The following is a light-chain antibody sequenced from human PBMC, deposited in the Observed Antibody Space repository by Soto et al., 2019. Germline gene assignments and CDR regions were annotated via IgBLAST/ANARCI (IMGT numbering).Light chain of an antibody. Sequence: EIVLIQSPATLSLSPGERATLSCRASQSVSSYLAWYQQKPGQAPRLLIYDASNRATGIPVRFSGSGSGTDFTLTISSLEPEDFAVYYCQQRSNWPRGTFGPGTKVDIK. CDR2: DAS. V-gene: IGKV3-11*01. J-gene: IGKJ3*01. CDR3: QQRSNWPRGT. CDR1: QSVSSY.